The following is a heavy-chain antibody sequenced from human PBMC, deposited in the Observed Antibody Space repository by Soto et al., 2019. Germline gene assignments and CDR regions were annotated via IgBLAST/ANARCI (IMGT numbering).Heavy chain of an antibody. V-gene: IGHV4-59*08. CDR3: ARAHDYGDYRIFDY. Sequence: SETLSLTCTVSGGSISSYYWSWIRQPPGKGLEWIGYIYYSGSTNYNPSLKSRVTISVDTSKNQFSLKLSSVTAANTAVYYCARAHDYGDYRIFDYWGQGTLVTVS. D-gene: IGHD4-17*01. J-gene: IGHJ4*02. CDR2: IYYSGST. CDR1: GGSISSYY.